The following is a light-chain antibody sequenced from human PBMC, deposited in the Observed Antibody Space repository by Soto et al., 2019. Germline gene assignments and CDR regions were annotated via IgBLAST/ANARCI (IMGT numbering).Light chain of an antibody. V-gene: IGKV3-20*01. J-gene: IGKJ5*01. CDR1: PSISDT. Sequence: SPAPLCVSPWERAARSSGAIPSISDTLAWDQQIPGQAPRLLIYGASSWATGIPDRFSGSGSGTDFTLTISRLEPEDFAVYYCQHYNSSPMTFGQGTKLEIK. CDR2: GAS. CDR3: QHYNSSPMT.